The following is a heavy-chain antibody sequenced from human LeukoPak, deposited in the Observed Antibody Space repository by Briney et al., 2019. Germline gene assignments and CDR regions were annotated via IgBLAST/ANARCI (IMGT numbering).Heavy chain of an antibody. J-gene: IGHJ4*02. CDR1: GFTFSNYG. V-gene: IGHV3-30*18. Sequence: GRSLRLSCAASGFTFSNYGMHWVRQAPGKGLEWVAVISYDGSNKYYADSVKGRFTISRDNSKNTLYLQMNSLRAEDTAVYYCAKDSSLAAADYWGRGTLVTVSS. D-gene: IGHD6-13*01. CDR2: ISYDGSNK. CDR3: AKDSSLAAADY.